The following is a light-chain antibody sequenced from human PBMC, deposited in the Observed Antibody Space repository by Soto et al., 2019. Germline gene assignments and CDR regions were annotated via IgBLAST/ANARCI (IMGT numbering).Light chain of an antibody. CDR3: QQYNVWPLT. CDR2: VAS. J-gene: IGKJ4*01. Sequence: EIVMTQSPATLSVSPGERATLSCRASQSVSSNLAWYQQKPGQTPKLLIYVASTRATGIPARFSGSGSGTEFTLXXSSLQSEDFAVXYXQQYNVWPLTFGGGTKVEFK. V-gene: IGKV3-15*01. CDR1: QSVSSN.